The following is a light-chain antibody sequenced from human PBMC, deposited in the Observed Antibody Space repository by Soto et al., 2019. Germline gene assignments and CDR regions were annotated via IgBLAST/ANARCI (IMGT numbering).Light chain of an antibody. V-gene: IGLV2-23*02. CDR3: CSYAGSSTHYV. CDR1: SSDVGSYNL. Sequence: QSALTQPASVSGSPGQSITISCTGNSSDVGSYNLVSWYQQHPGRAPKLMIYEVSKRPSGVSNRFSGSKSGNTASLTISGLQAEDEADYYCCSYAGSSTHYVFGTGTKVTGL. CDR2: EVS. J-gene: IGLJ1*01.